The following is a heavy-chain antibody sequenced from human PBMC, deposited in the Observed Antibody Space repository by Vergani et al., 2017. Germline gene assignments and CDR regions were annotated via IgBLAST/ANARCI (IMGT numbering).Heavy chain of an antibody. CDR2: IYYSGST. V-gene: IGHV4-59*01. CDR1: GGSISSYY. D-gene: IGHD3-10*01. CDR3: ARASTLYCYGSGSPYYYYMDV. Sequence: QVQLQESGPGLVKPSETLSLTCTVSGGSISSYYWSWIRQPPGKGLEWIGYIYYSGSTNYNPSLKSRVTISVDTSKNQFSLKLSSVTAADTAVYYCARASTLYCYGSGSPYYYYMDVWGKGTTVTVSS. J-gene: IGHJ6*03.